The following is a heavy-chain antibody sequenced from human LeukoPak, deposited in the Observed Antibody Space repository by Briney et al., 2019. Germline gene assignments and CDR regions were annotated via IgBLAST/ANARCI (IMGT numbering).Heavy chain of an antibody. J-gene: IGHJ3*02. CDR1: GFTFSSSA. CDR3: ARRRIVGSIDDAFDI. Sequence: PGGSLRLSCAASGFTFSSSAMSWVRQAPGKGLEWVSAISNNGGYTYYADSVEGRFTISRDNSNNTLYLQTNSLRADDTAIYYCARRRIVGSIDDAFDIWGQGTMVTLSS. V-gene: IGHV3-23*01. D-gene: IGHD1-26*01. CDR2: ISNNGGYT.